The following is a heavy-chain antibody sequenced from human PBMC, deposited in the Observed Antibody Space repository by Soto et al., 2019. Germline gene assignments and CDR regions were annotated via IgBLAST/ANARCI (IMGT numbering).Heavy chain of an antibody. CDR1: GFTFSSYC. D-gene: IGHD6-19*01. CDR3: AKEDGSGWYSY. J-gene: IGHJ4*02. CDR2: IWYDGSNK. Sequence: PGGSLILSCAASGFTFSSYCMHWVRQAPGKGLEWVAVIWYDGSNKYYADSVKGRFTISRDNSKNTLYLQMNSLRAEDTAVYYCAKEDGSGWYSYWGQGTLVTVSS. V-gene: IGHV3-33*06.